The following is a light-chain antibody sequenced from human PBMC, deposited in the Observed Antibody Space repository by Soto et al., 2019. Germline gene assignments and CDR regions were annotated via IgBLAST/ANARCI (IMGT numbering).Light chain of an antibody. J-gene: IGLJ1*01. V-gene: IGLV2-14*03. CDR1: SSDVGAYNY. CDR2: EVS. CDR3: SSYKTRSTYV. Sequence: QSVLTLPASVSGSPGQSITISCTGTSSDVGAYNYVSWYQQHPGKAPRLIIFEVSDRPSGVSNRFSGSKSGNTASLTISGLQAEEQGDYSCSSYKTRSTYVLGTGTKVTV.